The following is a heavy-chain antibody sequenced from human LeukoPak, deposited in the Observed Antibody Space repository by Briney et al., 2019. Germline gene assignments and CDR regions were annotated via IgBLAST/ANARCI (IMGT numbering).Heavy chain of an antibody. CDR2: IEHDGSTK. Sequence: GGSLRLSCTVSGFTFSSYWMSWVRQAPGKGLERVANIEHDGSTKFYLDSVKGRFTISRDNSRNTLYLQMNSLSVEDTAFYYCAKDLANSWTTDYWGQGTLVTVSS. CDR1: GFTFSSYW. V-gene: IGHV3-7*01. J-gene: IGHJ4*02. D-gene: IGHD1-1*01. CDR3: AKDLANSWTTDY.